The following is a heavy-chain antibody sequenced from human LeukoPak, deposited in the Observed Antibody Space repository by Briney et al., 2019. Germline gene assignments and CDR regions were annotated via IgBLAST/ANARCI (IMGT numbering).Heavy chain of an antibody. CDR3: AREILAPGKTHDY. Sequence: GGSLGLSCAASGFTFDDYAMHWVRQAPGKGLEWVSGISWNSGSIGYADSVKGRFTISRDNAKNTLFLQINSLRAEDTAVYYCAREILAPGKTHDYWGQGTLVTVSS. V-gene: IGHV3-9*01. CDR2: ISWNSGSI. CDR1: GFTFDDYA. J-gene: IGHJ4*02.